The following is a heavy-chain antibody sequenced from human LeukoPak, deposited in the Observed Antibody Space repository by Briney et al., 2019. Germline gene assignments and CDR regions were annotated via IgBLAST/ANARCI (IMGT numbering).Heavy chain of an antibody. D-gene: IGHD2-15*01. Sequence: GSLRLSCAASGISFSSYVMSWVRQAPGKGLEWVSAMSGSGGSTSYADSVKGRFTISRDNSKNTLFLQMNSLRAEDTAVYYCARIPEETYCSGGSCYLGYFDYWGQGTLVTVSS. CDR3: ARIPEETYCSGGSCYLGYFDY. CDR1: GISFSSYV. CDR2: MSGSGGST. J-gene: IGHJ4*02. V-gene: IGHV3-23*01.